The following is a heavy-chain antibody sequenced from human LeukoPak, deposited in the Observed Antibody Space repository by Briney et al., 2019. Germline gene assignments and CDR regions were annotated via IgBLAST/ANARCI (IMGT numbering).Heavy chain of an antibody. V-gene: IGHV3-23*01. CDR3: AKGSSGWLPRGGYYYYMDV. CDR2: ISGSGGST. J-gene: IGHJ6*03. CDR1: GFTFSSYA. D-gene: IGHD6-19*01. Sequence: GGSLRLSCAASGFTFSSYAVSWVRQAPGKGLEWVSAISGSGGSTYYADSVKGRFTISRDNSKNTLYLQMNSLRAEDTAVYYCAKGSSGWLPRGGYYYYMDVWGKGTTVTVSS.